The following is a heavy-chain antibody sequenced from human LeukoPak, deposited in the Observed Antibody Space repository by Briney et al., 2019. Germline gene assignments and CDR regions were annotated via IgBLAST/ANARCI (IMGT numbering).Heavy chain of an antibody. Sequence: PGGSLRLSCAASGFTFSKYGMYWVRQAPGKGLEWVAFIRNDGRNKYYTDSVKGRFTISRDNSKNTLYLQMNSLRAEDTAVYYCAREEEDGDWRDAFDIWGQGTMVTVSS. D-gene: IGHD4-17*01. V-gene: IGHV3-30*02. CDR2: IRNDGRNK. CDR3: AREEEDGDWRDAFDI. J-gene: IGHJ3*02. CDR1: GFTFSKYG.